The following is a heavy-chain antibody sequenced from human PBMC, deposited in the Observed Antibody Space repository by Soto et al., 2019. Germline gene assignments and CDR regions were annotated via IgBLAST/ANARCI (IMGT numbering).Heavy chain of an antibody. V-gene: IGHV3-13*01. D-gene: IGHD3-10*01. J-gene: IGHJ6*02. CDR2: LGGAGAR. Sequence: SCAAFGFPYRSYDMHWVRHVPGKGLEWVSSLGGAGAREYAGSVRGRFTISRDNAKNSLYLQMDSLRVGDTAVYYCTRATFGVGMDLWGQGTPVTVSS. CDR3: TRATFGVGMDL. CDR1: GFPYRSYD.